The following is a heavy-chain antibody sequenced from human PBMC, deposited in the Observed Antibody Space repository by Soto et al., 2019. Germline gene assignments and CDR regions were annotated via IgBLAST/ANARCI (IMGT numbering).Heavy chain of an antibody. CDR3: ARLGWPTVSTHGALNM. CDR1: GDSISSTSYY. J-gene: IGHJ3*02. D-gene: IGHD4-17*01. Sequence: HLQLQESGPGLVKPSETLSLTCTVSGDSISSTSYYHWGWIRQPPGKGLEGIGSIPYSGSTYYNPSFKSRVTISVDTSKNEFSLKLSSVTAADTAMYYCARLGWPTVSTHGALNMWGQGTMVTVSS. CDR2: IPYSGST. V-gene: IGHV4-39*01.